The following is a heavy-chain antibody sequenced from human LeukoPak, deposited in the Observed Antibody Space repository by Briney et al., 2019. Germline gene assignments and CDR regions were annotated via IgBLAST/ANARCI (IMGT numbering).Heavy chain of an antibody. V-gene: IGHV1-8*01. Sequence: ASVKVSRKASGYTFTSFDINWVRQATGQGLEWMGWVNPNSGNTGFAQKFQGRVSMTRSTSISTAYMELSSLRSEDTAVYYCARAHCRENMPAADTGCWFDPWGQGTLVTVSS. D-gene: IGHD6-13*01. CDR1: GYTFTSFD. J-gene: IGHJ5*02. CDR2: VNPNSGNT. CDR3: ARAHCRENMPAADTGCWFDP.